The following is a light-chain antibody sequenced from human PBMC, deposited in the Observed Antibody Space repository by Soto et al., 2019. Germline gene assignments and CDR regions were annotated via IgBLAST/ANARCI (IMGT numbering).Light chain of an antibody. CDR2: DVS. V-gene: IGLV2-14*03. CDR1: DSDVGGYNY. Sequence: QSALTKPASVSGSPGQSITISCTGSDSDVGGYNYVSWYQHHPGKAPKLIIYDVSSRPSGVSNRFSGSKSGDTASLTISGLQAEDEADYYCSSYSSTFTLDVFGSGTKLTVL. CDR3: SSYSSTFTLDV. J-gene: IGLJ1*01.